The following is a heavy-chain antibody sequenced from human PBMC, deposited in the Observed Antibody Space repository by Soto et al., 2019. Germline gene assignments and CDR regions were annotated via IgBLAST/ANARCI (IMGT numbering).Heavy chain of an antibody. Sequence: QVQLVQSGAEVKKPGSSVKVSCNASGGTFSSYAISWVRQAPGQGLEWMGGIIPIFGTANYAQKFQGRVTITADESTSTAYMELSSLRSEDTAMYYCARAAQHYSIRGVVYWFDPWGQGTLVTVSS. CDR1: GGTFSSYA. D-gene: IGHD3-10*01. V-gene: IGHV1-69*01. CDR3: ARAAQHYSIRGVVYWFDP. CDR2: IIPIFGTA. J-gene: IGHJ5*02.